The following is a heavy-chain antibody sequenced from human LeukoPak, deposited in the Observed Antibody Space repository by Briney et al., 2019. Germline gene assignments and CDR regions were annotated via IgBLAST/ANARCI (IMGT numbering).Heavy chain of an antibody. CDR1: GGTFSSYA. J-gene: IGHJ4*02. D-gene: IGHD1-26*01. V-gene: IGHV1-69*06. CDR3: ARARGSYFFFDY. Sequence: SVKVSCKASGGTFSSYAISWVRQAPGQGLEWMGGIIPIFGTANYAQKFQGRVTITADKSTSTAYMELSSLRSEDTAVYYCARARGSYFFFDYWGQGTLVTVSS. CDR2: IIPIFGTA.